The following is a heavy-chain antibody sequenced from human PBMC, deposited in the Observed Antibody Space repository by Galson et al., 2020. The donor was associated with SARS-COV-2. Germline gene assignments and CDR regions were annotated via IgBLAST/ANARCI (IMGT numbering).Heavy chain of an antibody. CDR1: GASISTTTYY. V-gene: IGHV4-39*07. CDR3: SRAHEFGETA. CDR2: ISYSGNT. Sequence: SETLSLTCAVSGASISTTTYYWGWNRQTPAKGLEWIATISYSGNTYYNPSLRSRLTISAETSKNQFSLRLDSVTAADTAIYYCSRAHEFGETAWGQGVLVTVSS. D-gene: IGHD2-21*01. J-gene: IGHJ4*02.